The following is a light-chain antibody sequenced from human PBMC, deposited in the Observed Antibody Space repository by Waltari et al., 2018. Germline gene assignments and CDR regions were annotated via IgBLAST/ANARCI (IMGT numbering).Light chain of an antibody. CDR3: QTVCHGNWV. Sequence: QLVLTQSPSASASLGASVKFTCPLSRGHSGTAIPWHQQQAEKGPRFLMKVNSDGSHRKGDGVPVRCSGASSGTERYLPISSLQSEDEADYYCQTVCHGNWVFGGGTKLTVL. J-gene: IGLJ3*02. V-gene: IGLV4-69*01. CDR2: VNSDGSH. CDR1: RGHSGTA.